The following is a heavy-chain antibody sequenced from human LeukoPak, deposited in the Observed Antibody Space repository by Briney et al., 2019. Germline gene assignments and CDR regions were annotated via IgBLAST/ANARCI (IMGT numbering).Heavy chain of an antibody. D-gene: IGHD3/OR15-3a*01. V-gene: IGHV4-39*01. Sequence: SETLSLTCTVSGVSLSSSNSYWGWLRQPPGRGVEWFGSIYYSGNTYYNASLKSQVSISIDKSKNQFSLKLTSVTAADTAVYYCARQTGSGLFILPGGQGTLVTVSS. CDR1: GVSLSSSNSY. CDR3: ARQTGSGLFILP. J-gene: IGHJ4*02. CDR2: IYYSGNT.